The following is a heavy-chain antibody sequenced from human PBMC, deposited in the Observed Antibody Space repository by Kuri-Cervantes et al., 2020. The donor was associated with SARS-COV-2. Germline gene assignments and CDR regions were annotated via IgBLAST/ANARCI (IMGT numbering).Heavy chain of an antibody. CDR1: GYTFTSYA. V-gene: IGHV1-3*01. CDR2: INAGNGNT. Sequence: ASVKVSCKTSGYTFTSYAMHWVRQAPGQRLEWMGWINAGNGNTKYSQKFQGRVTITRDTSASTAYMELSSLRSEDTAVYYCARDPFYSSSWSYLFPRGMDVWGQGTTVTVSS. J-gene: IGHJ6*02. CDR3: ARDPFYSSSWSYLFPRGMDV. D-gene: IGHD6-13*01.